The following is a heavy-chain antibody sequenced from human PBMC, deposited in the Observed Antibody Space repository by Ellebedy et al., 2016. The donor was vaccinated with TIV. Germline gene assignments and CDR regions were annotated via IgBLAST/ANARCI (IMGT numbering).Heavy chain of an antibody. CDR3: ARDKGDYGLFPVGEF. V-gene: IGHV4-59*01. Sequence: SETLSLTXTVSGCAISRYHWSWIRQPPGKGLEWIAYIYNSGSTNYNPSLKSRVTISVDTSKNQFSLKLSSVTAADTAVYYCARDKGDYGLFPVGEFWGQGTLVTVSS. CDR1: GCAISRYH. CDR2: IYNSGST. J-gene: IGHJ4*02. D-gene: IGHD4-17*01.